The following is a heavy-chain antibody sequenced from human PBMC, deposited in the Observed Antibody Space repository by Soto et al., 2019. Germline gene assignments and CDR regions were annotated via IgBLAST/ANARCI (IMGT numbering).Heavy chain of an antibody. CDR3: AKRVDYSSNYQNVIHWFDP. V-gene: IGHV4-59*01. D-gene: IGHD4-4*01. J-gene: IGHJ5*02. Sequence: PSETLSLTCTVSGGSISSYYWSWIRQPPGKGLEWIGYIYSNGNTNYNPSLKSRVTISVDTSKNQFSLKLSSVTAADTAVYYCAKRVDYSSNYQNVIHWFDPWGQGTLVTVSS. CDR2: IYSNGNT. CDR1: GGSISSYY.